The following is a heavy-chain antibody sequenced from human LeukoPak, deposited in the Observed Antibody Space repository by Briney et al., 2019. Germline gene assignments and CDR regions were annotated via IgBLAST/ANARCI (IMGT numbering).Heavy chain of an antibody. CDR1: GFTFSSYE. V-gene: IGHV3-21*01. D-gene: IGHD3-22*01. CDR3: ARTYYYDNSGYFGY. Sequence: PGGSLRLSCAASGFTFSSYEMNWVRRAPGKGLEWVSSISSSSSYIYYADSVKGRFTISRDNAKNSLYLQMSSLRAEDTAVYYCARTYYYDNSGYFGYWGQGTLVTVSS. CDR2: ISSSSSYI. J-gene: IGHJ4*02.